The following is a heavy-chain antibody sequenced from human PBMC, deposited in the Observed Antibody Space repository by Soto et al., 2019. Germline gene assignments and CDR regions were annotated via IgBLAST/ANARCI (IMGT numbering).Heavy chain of an antibody. V-gene: IGHV3-30-3*01. CDR3: ARREGVRGVIVLSAMDV. CDR1: GFTFSSYA. D-gene: IGHD3-10*01. CDR2: ISYDGSNK. Sequence: GGSLRLSCAASGFTFSSYAMHWVRQAPGKGLEWVAVISYDGSNKYYADSVKGRFTISRDNSKNTLYLQMNSLRAEDTAVYYCARREGVRGVIVLSAMDVWGQGTTVTVSS. J-gene: IGHJ6*02.